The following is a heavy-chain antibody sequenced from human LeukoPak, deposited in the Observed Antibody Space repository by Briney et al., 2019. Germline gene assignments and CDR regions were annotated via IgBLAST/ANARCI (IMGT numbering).Heavy chain of an antibody. Sequence: PSETLSLTCTVSGGSISSGGYYWSWLRQHPGMGLEWIGYIYYSGSTYYNPSLKSRVTISVDTSKNQFSLKLSSVTAADTALYYCARCLLRFFGAEAFDIWGRGTMVTVSS. CDR2: IYYSGST. J-gene: IGHJ3*02. D-gene: IGHD3-3*01. CDR3: ARCLLRFFGAEAFDI. V-gene: IGHV4-31*03. CDR1: GGSISSGGYY.